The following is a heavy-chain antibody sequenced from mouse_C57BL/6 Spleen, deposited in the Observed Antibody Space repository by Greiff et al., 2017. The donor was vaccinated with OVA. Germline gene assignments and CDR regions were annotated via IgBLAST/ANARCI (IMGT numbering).Heavy chain of an antibody. CDR3: TNGWRDYFDY. J-gene: IGHJ2*01. CDR1: GYTFTDYE. Sequence: VQLQQSGAELVRPGASVTLSCKASGYTFTDYEMHWVKQTPVHGLEWIGAIDPETGGTAYNQKFKGKAILTADKSSSTAYMELRSLTSEDSAVYYCTNGWRDYFDYWGQGTTLTVSS. D-gene: IGHD2-2*01. V-gene: IGHV1-15*01. CDR2: IDPETGGT.